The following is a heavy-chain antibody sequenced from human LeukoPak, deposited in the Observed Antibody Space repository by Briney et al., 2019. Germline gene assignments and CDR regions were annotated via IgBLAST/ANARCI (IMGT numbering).Heavy chain of an antibody. D-gene: IGHD1-14*01. J-gene: IGHJ6*03. Sequence: PGGSLRLSCAASGFTFSSYSMNWVRQAPGKGLEWVSYISSSSSTIYYADSVKGRFTISRDNSKNTLYLQMNSLRAEDTAVYYCAKDGITATHPDYYYYYMDVWGKGTTVTVSS. CDR2: ISSSSSTI. CDR3: AKDGITATHPDYYYYYMDV. V-gene: IGHV3-48*01. CDR1: GFTFSSYS.